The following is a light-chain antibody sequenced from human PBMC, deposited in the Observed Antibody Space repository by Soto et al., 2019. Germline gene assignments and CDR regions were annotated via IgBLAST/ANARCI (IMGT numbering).Light chain of an antibody. J-gene: IGKJ2*01. V-gene: IGKV1-5*01. Sequence: DIQMTQSPSTLSAFVGDRVTITCRASQSINIWLAWYQQKAGKAPKLLIYDASTLENRVPLRFRGSGSGTEITLTISGLQPDDFATFYCQQNNTYSYTFGQGTKLEIK. CDR3: QQNNTYSYT. CDR2: DAS. CDR1: QSINIW.